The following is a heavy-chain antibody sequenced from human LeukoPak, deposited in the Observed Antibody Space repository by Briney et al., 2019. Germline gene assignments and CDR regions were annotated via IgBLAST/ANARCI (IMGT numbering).Heavy chain of an antibody. Sequence: SQTLSLTCTVSGGSISSDNYYYSWIRQPAGKGLEWIGRIYTSGSTNYNPSLKSRVTISVDTSKNQLSLKLTSVTAADTAVYYCARGGDGVFDYWGQGTLVTVSS. J-gene: IGHJ4*02. V-gene: IGHV4-61*02. CDR1: GGSISSDNYY. CDR2: IYTSGST. CDR3: ARGGDGVFDY. D-gene: IGHD3-10*01.